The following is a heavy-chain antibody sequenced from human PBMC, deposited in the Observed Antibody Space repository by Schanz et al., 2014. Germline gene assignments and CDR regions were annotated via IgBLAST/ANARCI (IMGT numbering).Heavy chain of an antibody. Sequence: GPGVKEPGASVKVSCEASRYTFNTYGLNWVRQAPGQGLEWMGWISAYTNNTNYAQKVQGRVTMTTDTSTGTAYMELSSLRSDDTAVYYCARDQSPYTNSSDVRYFDYWGQGSLVTVSS. J-gene: IGHJ4*02. V-gene: IGHV1-18*01. CDR1: RYTFNTYG. CDR2: ISAYTNNT. CDR3: ARDQSPYTNSSDVRYFDY. D-gene: IGHD6-6*01.